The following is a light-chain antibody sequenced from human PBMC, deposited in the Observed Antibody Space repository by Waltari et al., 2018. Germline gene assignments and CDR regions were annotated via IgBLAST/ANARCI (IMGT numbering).Light chain of an antibody. V-gene: IGKV3-15*01. J-gene: IGKJ2*01. CDR3: QQYNDWPLYT. CDR1: QSVGGN. Sequence: IVMTQSPATLSVSPGERAPLSCRASQSVGGNLAWYQQKPGQAPRLLIYGASTWGTGLPARVSGSGSETEFTLTISSVQSEDFAVYYCQQYNDWPLYTFGQGTKLEIK. CDR2: GAS.